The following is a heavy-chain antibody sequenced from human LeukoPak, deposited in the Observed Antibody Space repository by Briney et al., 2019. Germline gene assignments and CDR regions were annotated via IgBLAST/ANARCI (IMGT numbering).Heavy chain of an antibody. V-gene: IGHV4-59*01. D-gene: IGHD3-10*01. CDR1: GGSISSYY. CDR3: ARDSYGSGRYYYYGMDV. CDR2: IYYSGST. J-gene: IGHJ6*02. Sequence: SETLSLTCNVSGGSISSYYWSWIRQPPGKGLEWIGYIYYSGSTNYNPSLKSRVTISVDTSKNQFSLKLSSVTAADTAVYYCARDSYGSGRYYYYGMDVWGQGTTVTVSS.